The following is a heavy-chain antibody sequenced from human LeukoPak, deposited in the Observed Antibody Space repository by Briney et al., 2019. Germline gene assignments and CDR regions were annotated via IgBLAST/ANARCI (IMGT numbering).Heavy chain of an antibody. CDR3: ARVPLAGPSLFFDS. Sequence: SETLSLTCTVSGGSISSYYWSWIRQPAGKGLEWIGRIYTRGSTNYNPSLKSRVTMSVDTSKNQLSLKLSSVTAADTAVYYCARVPLAGPSLFFDSWGQGTLVTVSS. D-gene: IGHD6-25*01. J-gene: IGHJ4*02. CDR2: IYTRGST. CDR1: GGSISSYY. V-gene: IGHV4-4*07.